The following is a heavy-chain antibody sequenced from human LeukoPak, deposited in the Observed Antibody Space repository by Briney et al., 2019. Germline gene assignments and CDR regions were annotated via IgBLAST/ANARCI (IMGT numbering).Heavy chain of an antibody. Sequence: SETLSLTCAVYGGSFSGSCWSWLRQSPGKGLEWIGEIDRSGGTKYIPSLKSRVTISLDTSKNQFSLKLASVTAADAAVYFCARRRVMTYYMDVWGKGTTVTISS. CDR1: GGSFSGSC. CDR2: IDRSGGT. CDR3: ARRRVMTYYMDV. J-gene: IGHJ6*03. V-gene: IGHV4-34*01. D-gene: IGHD3-16*01.